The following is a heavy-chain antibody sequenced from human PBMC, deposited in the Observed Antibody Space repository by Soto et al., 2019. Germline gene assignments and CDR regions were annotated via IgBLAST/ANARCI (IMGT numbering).Heavy chain of an antibody. J-gene: IGHJ4*02. CDR1: GFTFANYA. V-gene: IGHV3-23*01. CDR3: AKHGIGYCSGGSCPAADFDY. D-gene: IGHD2-15*01. CDR2: ISSSGSDT. Sequence: GGSLRLSCAASGFTFANYAMSWVRQAPGKGLEWVSTISSSGSDTYYADSVKGRFTISRDTSKNTLYLRMNSLRAEDTAAYYCAKHGIGYCSGGSCPAADFDYWGQGTLVTVSS.